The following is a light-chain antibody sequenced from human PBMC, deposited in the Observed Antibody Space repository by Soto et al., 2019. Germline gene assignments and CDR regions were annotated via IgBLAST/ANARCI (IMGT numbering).Light chain of an antibody. J-gene: IGLJ2*01. CDR1: SSDIGAYNY. Sequence: ALTQPASVSGSLGQSITISCTGTSSDIGAYNYVSWYQQHPGKAPKLIIYEVSYRPSGVSNRFSASKSANTASLTISGLQAEDEADYYCNSFASSNSLIFGGGTKLTVL. CDR2: EVS. V-gene: IGLV2-14*01. CDR3: NSFASSNSLI.